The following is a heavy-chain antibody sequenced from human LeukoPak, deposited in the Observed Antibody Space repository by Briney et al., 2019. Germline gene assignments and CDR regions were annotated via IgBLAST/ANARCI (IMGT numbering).Heavy chain of an antibody. CDR1: GFTVSSNY. V-gene: IGHV3-53*01. CDR2: IYSGGST. CDR3: AKDGSMIVVVTLGY. Sequence: GGSLRLSCAASGFTVSSNYMSWVRQAPGKGLEWVSVIYSGGSTYYADSVKGRFTISRDNSKNTLYLQMNSLRAEDTAVYYCAKDGSMIVVVTLGYWGQGTLVTVSS. D-gene: IGHD3-22*01. J-gene: IGHJ4*02.